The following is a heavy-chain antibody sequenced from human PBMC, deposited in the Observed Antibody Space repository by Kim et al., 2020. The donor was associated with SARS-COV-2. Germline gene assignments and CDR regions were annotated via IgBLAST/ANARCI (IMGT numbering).Heavy chain of an antibody. D-gene: IGHD3-10*01. CDR1: GFTFSSYA. J-gene: IGHJ6*02. Sequence: GGSLRLSCAASGFTFSSYAMSWVRQAPGKGLEWVSAISGSGGSTYYADSVKGRFTISRDNSKNTLYLQMNSLRAEDTAVYYCAKDLKVRGVIIRIYYYGMDVWGQGTTVTVSS. CDR3: AKDLKVRGVIIRIYYYGMDV. V-gene: IGHV3-23*01. CDR2: ISGSGGST.